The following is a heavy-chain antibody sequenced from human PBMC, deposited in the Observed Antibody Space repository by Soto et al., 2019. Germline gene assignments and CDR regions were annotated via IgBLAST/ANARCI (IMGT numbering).Heavy chain of an antibody. D-gene: IGHD1-7*01. CDR3: ARASWFSSGITGTTLDY. V-gene: IGHV1-69*01. J-gene: IGHJ4*02. CDR2: IIPIFGTA. CDR1: GGTFSSYA. Sequence: QVQLVQSGAEVKKPGSSVKVSCKASGGTFSSYAISWVRQAPGQGLEWMGGIIPIFGTANYAQKFQGRVTITADESTSTDYMELSSLRSEDTAVYYCARASWFSSGITGTTLDYWGQGTLVTVSS.